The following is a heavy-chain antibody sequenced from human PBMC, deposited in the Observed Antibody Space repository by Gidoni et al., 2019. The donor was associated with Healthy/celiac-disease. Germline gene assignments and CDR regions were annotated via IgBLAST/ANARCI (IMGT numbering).Heavy chain of an antibody. CDR2: ISYDGSNK. CDR3: AKDHSSSGGDDYYYGMDV. CDR1: GFTFSSYG. V-gene: IGHV3-30*18. Sequence: QVQLVESGGGVVQPGRSLRLSCAASGFTFSSYGMHWVRQAPGKGLGWVAVISYDGSNKYYADSVKGRFTISRDNSKNTLYLQMNSLRAEDTAVYYCAKDHSSSGGDDYYYGMDVWGQGTTVTVSS. D-gene: IGHD6-13*01. J-gene: IGHJ6*02.